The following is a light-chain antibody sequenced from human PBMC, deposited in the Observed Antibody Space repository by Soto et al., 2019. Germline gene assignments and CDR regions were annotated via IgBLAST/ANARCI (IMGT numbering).Light chain of an antibody. J-gene: IGKJ4*01. V-gene: IGKV1-27*01. Sequence: DIQMTQSPSSLSASVGDRVTITCRASQGISNFLAWYQQRPGEVPRLLIYSASTLQSGVPSRFSGSGSGTDFTLTISSLLPEDVATYFCQKYNSAPPLTFGGGTKVEIK. CDR2: SAS. CDR1: QGISNF. CDR3: QKYNSAPPLT.